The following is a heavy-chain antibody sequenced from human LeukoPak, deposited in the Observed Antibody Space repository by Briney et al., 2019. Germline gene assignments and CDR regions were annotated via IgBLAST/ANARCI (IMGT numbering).Heavy chain of an antibody. CDR3: ARYSYGSGYFDC. CDR2: ISHSGST. J-gene: IGHJ4*02. CDR1: GGSFSSYY. V-gene: IGHV4-59*08. D-gene: IGHD5-18*01. Sequence: SETLSLTCTVSGGSFSSYYWSWIRQPPGRGLEWIGYISHSGSTKYNPPLKSRVTISVDTSKNHFSLKLSSVTATDTAVYYCARYSYGSGYFDCWGQGTLVTVSS.